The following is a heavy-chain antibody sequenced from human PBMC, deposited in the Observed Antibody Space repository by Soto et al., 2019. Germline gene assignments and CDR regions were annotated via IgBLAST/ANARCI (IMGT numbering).Heavy chain of an antibody. Sequence: EVPLLESGGGLVQPGGSLRLSYAASGFTFSGYVMSWVRQAPGKGLEWVSAIGSGSPFYADSVKGRFTISRDNANSMLYLQMNRLRADDTAVYFCAQDLGSSWYHYNSFAPGGQGTLVTVSS. CDR2: IGSGSP. D-gene: IGHD6-13*01. J-gene: IGHJ5*02. CDR3: AQDLGSSWYHYNSFAP. V-gene: IGHV3-23*01. CDR1: GFTFSGYV.